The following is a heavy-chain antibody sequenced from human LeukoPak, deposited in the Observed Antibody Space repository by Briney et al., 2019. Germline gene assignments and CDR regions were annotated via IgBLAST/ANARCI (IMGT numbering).Heavy chain of an antibody. CDR2: ISYDGSNK. V-gene: IGHV3-30*18. J-gene: IGHJ4*02. D-gene: IGHD5-12*01. CDR1: GFSFSSYG. CDR3: AKAREAWTATIGAVFDY. Sequence: GGSLRLSCAASGFSFSSYGMHWVRQAPGKGLEWVAVISYDGSNKYYADSVKGRFTISRDNSKNTLYLQMNSLRAEDTAVYYCAKAREAWTATIGAVFDYWGQGTLVTVSS.